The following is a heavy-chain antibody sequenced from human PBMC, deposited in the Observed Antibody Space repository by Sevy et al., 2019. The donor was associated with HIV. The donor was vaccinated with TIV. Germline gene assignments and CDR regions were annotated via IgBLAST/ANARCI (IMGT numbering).Heavy chain of an antibody. V-gene: IGHV3-23*01. Sequence: GGSLRLSCAASGFTFSSYAMSWVRQAPGKGLEWVSAISGSGGSTYYADSVKGRFTISRDNSKNTLYLQMNSLRAEDTAVYYCAFARCSSWESYFDHWGQGTLVTVSS. CDR2: ISGSGGST. CDR3: AFARCSSWESYFDH. D-gene: IGHD6-13*01. CDR1: GFTFSSYA. J-gene: IGHJ4*02.